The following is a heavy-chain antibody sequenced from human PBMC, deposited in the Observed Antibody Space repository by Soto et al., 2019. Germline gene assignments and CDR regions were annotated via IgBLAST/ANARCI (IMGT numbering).Heavy chain of an antibody. CDR3: ARDLVAAAVDPNWFDP. D-gene: IGHD6-13*01. V-gene: IGHV1-69*13. J-gene: IGHJ5*02. CDR1: GGTFSSYA. Sequence: SVKVSCKASGGTFSSYAISWVRQAPGQGLEWVGGIIPIFGTANYAQKFQGRVTITADESTSTAYMELSSLRSEDTAVYYCARDLVAAAVDPNWFDPWGQGTLVTVSS. CDR2: IIPIFGTA.